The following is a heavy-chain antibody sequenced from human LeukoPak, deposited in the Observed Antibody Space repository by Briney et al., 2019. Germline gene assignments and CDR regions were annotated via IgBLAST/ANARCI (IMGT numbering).Heavy chain of an antibody. CDR2: IYYSGST. D-gene: IGHD6-13*01. CDR3: ARYSSSWYGVNY. Sequence: PGGSLRLSCAASGFTFSSYSMNWVRQAPGKGLEWIASIYYSGSTYYNVSLKSRVSISIDTSKNQFSLQLSSVTAADTAVYYCARYSSSWYGVNYWGQGTLVTASS. CDR1: GFTFSSYS. V-gene: IGHV4-59*12. J-gene: IGHJ4*02.